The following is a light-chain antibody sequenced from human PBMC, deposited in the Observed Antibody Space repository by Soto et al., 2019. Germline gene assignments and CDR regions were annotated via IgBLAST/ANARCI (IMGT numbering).Light chain of an antibody. CDR2: DVS. CDR3: SSFTSSITYV. Sequence: QSALTQPASVSGSPGQSITISCTGTSSDVGGYNTVSWYQQHPGKVPKLMISDVSNRPSGVSDRFSGSKSGNTASLTISGLQADDEADYYCSSFTSSITYVFGTGTKLTVL. J-gene: IGLJ1*01. V-gene: IGLV2-14*01. CDR1: SSDVGGYNT.